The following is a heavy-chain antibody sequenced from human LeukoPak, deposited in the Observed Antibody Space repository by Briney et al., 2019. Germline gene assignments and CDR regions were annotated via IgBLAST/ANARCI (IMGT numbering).Heavy chain of an antibody. D-gene: IGHD1-26*01. CDR1: GFTFSSYA. CDR3: ARERYPNTGIVGATHFDY. V-gene: IGHV3-30-3*01. J-gene: IGHJ4*02. Sequence: PSGRSLRLSCAASGFTFSSYAMLWVRQAPGKGLEWVAVISYDGSNKYYADSVKGRFTISRDNSKNALYLQMNSLRAEDTAVYYCARERYPNTGIVGATHFDYWGQGTLVTFSS. CDR2: ISYDGSNK.